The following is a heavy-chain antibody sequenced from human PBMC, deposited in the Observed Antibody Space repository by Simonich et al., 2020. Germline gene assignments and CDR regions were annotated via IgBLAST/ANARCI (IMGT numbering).Heavy chain of an antibody. Sequence: QVQLVQSGAEVKKPGASVKVSCKASGYTFTGYYMHWVRQAPGKGLEWMGWINPNRGGTNYAQKLQGRVTMTRDTSISTAYMELSRLRSDDTAVYYCASSKLATIDYWGQGNLVTVSS. V-gene: IGHV1-2*02. CDR1: GYTFTGYY. CDR2: INPNRGGT. D-gene: IGHD5-12*01. J-gene: IGHJ4*02. CDR3: ASSKLATIDY.